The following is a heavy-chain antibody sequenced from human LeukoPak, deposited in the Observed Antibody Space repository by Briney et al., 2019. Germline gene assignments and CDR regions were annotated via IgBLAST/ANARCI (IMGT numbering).Heavy chain of an antibody. CDR2: VWYDGSNK. V-gene: IGHV3-33*06. CDR3: AKDYGDLTEFDDAFDI. D-gene: IGHD4-17*01. J-gene: IGHJ3*02. Sequence: GGSLRLSCAASGFTFSSYGMHWVRQAPGKWLEWVAVVWYDGSNKYYADSVNVRFTISRDNYKNTLSLHMNSLRAEDTAVYYCAKDYGDLTEFDDAFDIWGQGTMVTVSS. CDR1: GFTFSSYG.